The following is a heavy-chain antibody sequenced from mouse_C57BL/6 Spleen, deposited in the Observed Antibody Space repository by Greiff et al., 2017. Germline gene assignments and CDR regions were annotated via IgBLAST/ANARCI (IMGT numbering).Heavy chain of an antibody. V-gene: IGHV1-81*01. D-gene: IGHD1-1*01. CDR1: GYTFTSYG. J-gene: IGHJ2*01. CDR2: FYPRSGNT. Sequence: VQLQQSGAELARPGASVKLSCKASGYTFTSYGISWVKQRTGQGLEWIGEFYPRSGNTYYTEKFKGKATLTADKSSITAYMELRRLTSEDSAVYFCARFRTYGSSYDYFDYWGQGTTLTVSS. CDR3: ARFRTYGSSYDYFDY.